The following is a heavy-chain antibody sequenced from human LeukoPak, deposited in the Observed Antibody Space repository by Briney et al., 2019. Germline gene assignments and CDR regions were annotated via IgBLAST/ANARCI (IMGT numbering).Heavy chain of an antibody. CDR3: AKGRYYYDSSGDFDY. Sequence: GGSLRLSCAASGFTFDDYAMHWVRQAPGKGLEWVSGISWNSGSIGYADSVKGRFTISRDNAKNSLYLQMNSLRAEDTALYYCAKGRYYYDSSGDFDYWGQGTLVTVSS. J-gene: IGHJ4*02. D-gene: IGHD3-22*01. CDR2: ISWNSGSI. V-gene: IGHV3-9*01. CDR1: GFTFDDYA.